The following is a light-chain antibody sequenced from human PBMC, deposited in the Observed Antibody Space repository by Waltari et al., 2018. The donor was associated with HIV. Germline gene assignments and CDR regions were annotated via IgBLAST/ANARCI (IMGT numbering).Light chain of an antibody. CDR2: WAS. Sequence: DIVMTQSPDSLAVSLGARATITCKSSQSVLSRSNKKNFLAWYQQKPGQSPKLLIFWASTRESGVPDRFSGSGSGTDFTLTISSLEAEDVAVYYCQQYYDTPPTFGQGTKVEIK. CDR1: QSVLSRSNKKNF. CDR3: QQYYDTPPT. V-gene: IGKV4-1*01. J-gene: IGKJ1*01.